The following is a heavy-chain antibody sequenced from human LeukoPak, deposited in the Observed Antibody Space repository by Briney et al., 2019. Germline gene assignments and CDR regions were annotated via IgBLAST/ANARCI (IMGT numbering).Heavy chain of an antibody. J-gene: IGHJ3*02. V-gene: IGHV3-23*01. CDR1: GFTFKNYA. D-gene: IGHD1-1*01. Sequence: GGSLRLSCEASGFTFKNYAMSWVRQAPGKGLEWVSVISGGGDITKYADSVKGRFTISRDNSKNTLYLQMHSLRAEDTAVYYCAKDGDSPAWNYAFDIWGQGTMVTVSS. CDR2: ISGGGDIT. CDR3: AKDGDSPAWNYAFDI.